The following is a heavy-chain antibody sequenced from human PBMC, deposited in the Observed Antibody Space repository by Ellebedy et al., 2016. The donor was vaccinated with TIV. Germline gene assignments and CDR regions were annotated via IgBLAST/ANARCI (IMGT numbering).Heavy chain of an antibody. J-gene: IGHJ3*02. Sequence: MPSETLSLTCTVSGGSISRDSWSWIRQPPGNGLEWIGYIFGSGSTIYNPSLRNRVSISLDRSQKQVSLNLTSVTAADSAVYFCARSSISVFGVTDAFDIWGQGTLVTVSS. D-gene: IGHD3-3*01. V-gene: IGHV4-59*01. CDR2: IFGSGST. CDR3: ARSSISVFGVTDAFDI. CDR1: GGSISRDS.